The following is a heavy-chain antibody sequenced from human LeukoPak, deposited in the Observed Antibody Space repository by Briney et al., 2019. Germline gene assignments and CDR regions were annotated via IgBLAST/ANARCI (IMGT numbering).Heavy chain of an antibody. D-gene: IGHD2-21*02. J-gene: IGHJ4*02. V-gene: IGHV3-11*01. CDR2: INTGNNI. Sequence: GGSLRLSCAASGFTFSDYFMSWIRQAPRRGLEWLSNINTGNNIYYADSVKGRFTISRDNAKNSLYLHMNSLRAEDTAVYYCAKGQAYCGGDCYNLFDYWGQGTLVTVSS. CDR3: AKGQAYCGGDCYNLFDY. CDR1: GFTFSDYF.